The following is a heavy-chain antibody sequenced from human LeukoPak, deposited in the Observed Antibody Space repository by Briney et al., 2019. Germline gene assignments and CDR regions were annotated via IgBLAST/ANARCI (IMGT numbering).Heavy chain of an antibody. CDR3: ASAVEQQLGDDAFDI. D-gene: IGHD6-13*01. CDR2: IYYSGST. CDR1: GGSISSSSYY. Sequence: SETLSLTCTVSGGSISSSSYYWGWIRHPPGKGLEWIGSIYYSGSTYYNPSLKSRVTISVDTSKNQFSLKLSSVTAADTAVYYCASAVEQQLGDDAFDIWGQGTMVTVSS. V-gene: IGHV4-39*01. J-gene: IGHJ3*02.